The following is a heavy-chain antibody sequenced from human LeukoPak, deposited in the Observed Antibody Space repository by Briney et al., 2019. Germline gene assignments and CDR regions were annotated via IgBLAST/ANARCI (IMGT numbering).Heavy chain of an antibody. J-gene: IGHJ4*02. CDR2: VYAGGNT. CDR1: GGSISNYY. D-gene: IGHD3-22*01. Sequence: SETLSLTCTVSGGSISNYYWSWIRQPAGKGLEWIARVYAGGNTDHNPSLKSRVTMSVDSSKTQFSLRLSSVTAADTAVYYCAREHKDYDGDGYYYGYWGQGILVTVSS. CDR3: AREHKDYDGDGYYYGY. V-gene: IGHV4-4*07.